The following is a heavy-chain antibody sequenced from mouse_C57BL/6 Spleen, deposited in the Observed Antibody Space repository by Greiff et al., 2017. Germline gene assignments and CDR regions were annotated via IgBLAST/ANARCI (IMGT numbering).Heavy chain of an antibody. D-gene: IGHD1-1*01. J-gene: IGHJ4*01. Sequence: EVQVVESGGGLVKPGGSLQLSCAASGFTFSDYGMHWVRQAPEKGLEWVAYISSGSSTIYYADTVKGRFTISRDNAKNTLFLQMTSLRSEDTAMYYCASTYGSRGGNYAMDYWGQGTSVTVSS. CDR1: GFTFSDYG. V-gene: IGHV5-17*01. CDR3: ASTYGSRGGNYAMDY. CDR2: ISSGSSTI.